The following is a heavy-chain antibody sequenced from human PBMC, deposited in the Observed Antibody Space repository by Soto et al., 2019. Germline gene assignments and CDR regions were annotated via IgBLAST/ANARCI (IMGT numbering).Heavy chain of an antibody. CDR1: GFTFSSYA. CDR3: AKAPSDYSAYYYYGMDV. CDR2: ISGSGGST. D-gene: IGHD4-4*01. Sequence: PGGSLRLSCAASGFTFSSYAMSWVRQAPGKGLEWVSAISGSGGSTYYADSVKGRFTISRDNSKNTLYLQMNSLRAEDTAVYYYAKAPSDYSAYYYYGMDVWGQRTTVTFSS. V-gene: IGHV3-23*01. J-gene: IGHJ6*02.